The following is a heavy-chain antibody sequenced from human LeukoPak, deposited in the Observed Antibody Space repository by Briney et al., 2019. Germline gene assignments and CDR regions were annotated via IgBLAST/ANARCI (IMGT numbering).Heavy chain of an antibody. D-gene: IGHD3-10*01. CDR1: GYTFTSCG. V-gene: IGHV1-18*01. J-gene: IGHJ4*02. Sequence: ASVKVSCKASGYTFTSCGISWVRQAPGQGHEWMGWISAYNGNTNYVQKLQGRVTTTTDTSTSTAYMELRSLRSDDTAVYYCARDLDGSGSYYTDYWGQGTLVTVSS. CDR2: ISAYNGNT. CDR3: ARDLDGSGSYYTDY.